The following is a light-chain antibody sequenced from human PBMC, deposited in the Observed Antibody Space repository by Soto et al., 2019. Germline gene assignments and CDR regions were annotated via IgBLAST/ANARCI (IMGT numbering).Light chain of an antibody. CDR3: QQRGKWPST. V-gene: IGKV3-11*01. CDR2: DAY. J-gene: IGKJ2*02. Sequence: VGLTQTQETLSLSPGETATLSCRASPSVDRYVAWYQQKVGQAPRLLIYDAYSRATGVGARFTGSGSATDFSLTITSLEPEDFAVYYCQQRGKWPSTFGAGTKVDIK. CDR1: PSVDRY.